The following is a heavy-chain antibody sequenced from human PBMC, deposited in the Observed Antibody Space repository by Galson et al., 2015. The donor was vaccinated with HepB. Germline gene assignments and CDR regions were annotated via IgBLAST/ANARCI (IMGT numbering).Heavy chain of an antibody. Sequence: LSLTCSVSSGSISGGDYYWSWIRQPPGKGLEWIGYIYYSGSTYYNPSLKSRITISVDTSKNQFSLKLNSVTAADTAVYYCARVSDYYGSGSYYFIDNWGQGTLVTVSS. CDR3: ARVSDYYGSGSYYFIDN. J-gene: IGHJ4*02. CDR2: IYYSGST. CDR1: SGSISGGDYY. D-gene: IGHD3-10*01. V-gene: IGHV4-30-4*01.